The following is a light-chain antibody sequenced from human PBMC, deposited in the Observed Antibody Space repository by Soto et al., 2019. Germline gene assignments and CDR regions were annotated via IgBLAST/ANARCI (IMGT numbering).Light chain of an antibody. J-gene: IGKJ2*01. CDR1: QSVSSSY. CDR2: GTS. CDR3: QQYGRPPYT. V-gene: IGKV3-20*01. Sequence: VLTQSPGTLSLSPGERATLSCRASQSVSSSYFAWYQQKPGQAPRLLIYGTSSRATGIPDRFSGGGSGTDFPLTISRLEPEDFAVYYCQQYGRPPYTFGQGTKLEIK.